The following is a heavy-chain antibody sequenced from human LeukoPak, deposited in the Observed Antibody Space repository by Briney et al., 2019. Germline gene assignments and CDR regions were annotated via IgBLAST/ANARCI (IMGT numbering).Heavy chain of an antibody. Sequence: SETLSLTCAVYGGSFSGYYWSWIRQPPGKGLEWIGEINHSGSTNYNPSLKSRVTISVDTSKNQFSLKLSSVTAADTAVYYCASPSIAAAGRATCGGGWFDPWGQGTLVTASS. V-gene: IGHV4-34*01. CDR3: ASPSIAAAGRATCGGGWFDP. D-gene: IGHD6-13*01. CDR2: INHSGST. J-gene: IGHJ5*02. CDR1: GGSFSGYY.